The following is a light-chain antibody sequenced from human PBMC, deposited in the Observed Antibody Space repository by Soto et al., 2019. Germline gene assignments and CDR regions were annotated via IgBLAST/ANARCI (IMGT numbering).Light chain of an antibody. CDR3: QQYYSYPC. CDR2: AAS. Sequence: AIRMTQSPSSFSASTGDRVTITCRASQGISSYLAWYQQKPGKAPKLLIYAASTLQSGVPSRFSGSGSGTDFTLTISRLQSEDFATYYCQQYYSYPCFSQGTKLEIK. J-gene: IGKJ2*03. V-gene: IGKV1-8*01. CDR1: QGISSY.